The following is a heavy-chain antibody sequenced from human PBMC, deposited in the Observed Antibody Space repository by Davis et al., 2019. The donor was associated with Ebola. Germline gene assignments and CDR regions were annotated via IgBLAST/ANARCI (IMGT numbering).Heavy chain of an antibody. CDR2: ISGGGGTT. Sequence: PGGSLRLSCAASGFTLSASAMSWVRQAPGKGLEWVSVISGGGGTTYHADSVKGRFTISRDNSKNTLYLQMNSLRVEDTAVYYCARVRWSDYDYIPYYFDYWGQGTLVTVSS. CDR1: GFTLSASA. D-gene: IGHD5-12*01. J-gene: IGHJ4*02. V-gene: IGHV3-23*01. CDR3: ARVRWSDYDYIPYYFDY.